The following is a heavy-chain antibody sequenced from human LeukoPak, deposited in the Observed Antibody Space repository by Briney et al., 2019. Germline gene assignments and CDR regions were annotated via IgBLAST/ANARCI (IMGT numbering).Heavy chain of an antibody. D-gene: IGHD3-22*01. CDR2: IYYSGST. CDR1: GGSVSSGNYY. CDR3: ARDPSGYFNY. V-gene: IGHV4-61*01. Sequence: SETPSLTCTVSGGSVSSGNYYWSWIRQPPGKGLDWIGYIYYSGSTNYNPSLKSRVTISVDTSKNQFSLRLSSVTAADMAVYYCARDPSGYFNYWGQGTLATVSS. J-gene: IGHJ4*02.